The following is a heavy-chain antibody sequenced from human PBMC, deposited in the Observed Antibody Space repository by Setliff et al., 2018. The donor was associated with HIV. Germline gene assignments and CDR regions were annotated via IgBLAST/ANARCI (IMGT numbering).Heavy chain of an antibody. CDR1: GYTFNDSF. CDR2: ITPDSGGT. V-gene: IGHV1-2*02. J-gene: IGHJ4*02. Sequence: ASVKVSCKASGYTFNDSFIHWVRQAPGQGLEWMGWITPDSGGTNYAQKFQGRVTMTTDTSTSTAYMALRSLRSDDTAVYYCARGPPIVVVPAALLTFDYWGQGTLVTVSS. CDR3: ARGPPIVVVPAALLTFDY. D-gene: IGHD2-2*01.